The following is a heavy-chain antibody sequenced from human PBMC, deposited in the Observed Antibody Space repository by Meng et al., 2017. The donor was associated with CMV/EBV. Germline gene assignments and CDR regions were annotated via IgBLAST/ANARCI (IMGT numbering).Heavy chain of an antibody. CDR1: GGSFSGYY. CDR2: INHSGST. CDR3: ARVGGAIVVVPALGYFDY. V-gene: IGHV4-34*01. D-gene: IGHD2-2*01. J-gene: IGHJ4*02. Sequence: SETLSLTCAVYGGSFSGYYWSWIRQPPGEGLEWIGEINHSGSTNYNPSLKSRVTISVDTSKNQFSLKLSSVTAADTAVYYCARVGGAIVVVPALGYFDYWGQGTLVTVSS.